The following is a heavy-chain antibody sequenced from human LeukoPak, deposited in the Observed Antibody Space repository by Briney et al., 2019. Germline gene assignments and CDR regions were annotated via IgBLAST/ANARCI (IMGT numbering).Heavy chain of an antibody. J-gene: IGHJ4*02. V-gene: IGHV3-43*01. Sequence: GGSLRLSCAASGFKFDDYTMHWVRRPPGKGLEWVSLVSWNSDHTSYADSVKGRFTISRDNSKNSLYLEMSSLRIEDTAFYYCAKDFQGIVGATQIDFWGQGTLATVS. CDR3: AKDFQGIVGATQIDF. CDR2: VSWNSDHT. D-gene: IGHD1-26*01. CDR1: GFKFDDYT.